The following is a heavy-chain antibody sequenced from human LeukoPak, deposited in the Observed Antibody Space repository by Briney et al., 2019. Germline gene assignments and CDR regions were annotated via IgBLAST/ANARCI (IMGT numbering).Heavy chain of an antibody. CDR1: GFTFSSYW. D-gene: IGHD2-2*02. J-gene: IGHJ1*01. CDR2: IKQDGSEK. CDR3: AREVYCSTTSCYTGYFQH. Sequence: GGSLRLSCAASGFTFSSYWMSWVRQAPGKGLEWVANIKQDGSEKYYVDSVKGRFTISRDNAKNSLYLQMNSLRAEDAAVYYCAREVYCSTTSCYTGYFQHWGQGTLVTVSS. V-gene: IGHV3-7*01.